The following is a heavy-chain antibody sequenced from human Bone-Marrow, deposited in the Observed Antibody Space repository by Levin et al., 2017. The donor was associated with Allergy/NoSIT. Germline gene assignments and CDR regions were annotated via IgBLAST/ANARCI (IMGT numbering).Heavy chain of an antibody. J-gene: IGHJ3*02. CDR2: IIPIFETS. CDR3: ARLVDGFNM. V-gene: IGHV1-69*13. CDR1: GGTFSNYA. Sequence: ASVKVSCKASGGTFSNYAVSWVRQAPGQGLEWMGGIIPIFETSNYAQKFQGRLTITADESTRTVYMELSSLRSEATALYFCARLVDGFNMWGQGTLITVSS.